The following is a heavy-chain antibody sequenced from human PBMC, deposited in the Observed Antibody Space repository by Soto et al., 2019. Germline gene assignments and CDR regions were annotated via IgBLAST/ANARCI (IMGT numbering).Heavy chain of an antibody. CDR1: GDRVSSNHAT. V-gene: IGHV6-1*01. Sequence: SETLSLTCAISGDRVSSNHATWDLIRQSPSRGLEWLGRTYYRSKWYYDYALSVKSRITINPDTSNNQLSLQLNSVNPDDTAVYYCVRLIGNSWLDSWGQGTLVTVSS. J-gene: IGHJ5*01. CDR3: VRLIGNSWLDS. CDR2: TYYRSKWYY. D-gene: IGHD3-16*01.